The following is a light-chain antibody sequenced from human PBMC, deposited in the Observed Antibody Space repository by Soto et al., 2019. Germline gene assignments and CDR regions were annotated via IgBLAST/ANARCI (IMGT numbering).Light chain of an antibody. CDR1: SSDVGGYND. V-gene: IGLV2-8*01. J-gene: IGLJ2*01. CDR2: EVN. Sequence: QSALTQPPSASGSPGQSVTISCTGTSSDVGGYNDVSWYQQHPGKAPKLMIYEVNKRPSGVPDRFSGSKSGNTASLTVSGLQAEDEADYYCSSYAGSNNSVVFGGVTKLTVL. CDR3: SSYAGSNNSVV.